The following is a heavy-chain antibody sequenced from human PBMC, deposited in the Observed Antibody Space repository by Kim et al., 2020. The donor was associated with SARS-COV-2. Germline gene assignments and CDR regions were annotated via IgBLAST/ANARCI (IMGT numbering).Heavy chain of an antibody. Sequence: SETLSLTCTVSGGSISSSSYYWGWNRQPPGKGLEWIGSIYYSGSTYYNPSLKSRVTISVDTSKNQFSLKLSSVTAADTAVYYCARGAGGSYSVDAFDIWGQGTMVTVSS. D-gene: IGHD1-26*01. CDR3: ARGAGGSYSVDAFDI. CDR2: IYYSGST. J-gene: IGHJ3*02. CDR1: GGSISSSSYY. V-gene: IGHV4-39*01.